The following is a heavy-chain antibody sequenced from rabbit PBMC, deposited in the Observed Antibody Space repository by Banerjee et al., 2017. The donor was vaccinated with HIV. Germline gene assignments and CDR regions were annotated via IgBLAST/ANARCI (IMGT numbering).Heavy chain of an antibody. CDR3: ARDADAGYGYFGL. D-gene: IGHD6-1*01. CDR2: INTISGDT. J-gene: IGHJ3*01. V-gene: IGHV1S45*01. Sequence: QQQLEESGGGLVKPGGTLTLTCKASGIDFSNSYWICWVRQAPGKGLEWIACINTISGDTVYATWAKGPFTISKTSSTTVTLQMTSLTAADTATYFCARDADAGYGYFGLWGQGTLVTVS. CDR1: GIDFSNSYW.